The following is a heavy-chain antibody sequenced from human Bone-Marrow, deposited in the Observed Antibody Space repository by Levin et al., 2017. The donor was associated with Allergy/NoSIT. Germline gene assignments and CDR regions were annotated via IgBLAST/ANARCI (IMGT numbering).Heavy chain of an antibody. V-gene: IGHV3-23*01. D-gene: IGHD4-23*01. CDR1: GFTFSNSA. CDR2: ASGSGVNT. Sequence: GGSLRLSCAASGFTFSNSAMSWVRQAPGKGLEWVSAASGSGVNTYYADSVKGRFTISKDNSKNTLDLQMSSLRVDDTAFYYCSKDRGLGGGSVFEYWGQGILVAVSS. J-gene: IGHJ4*02. CDR3: SKDRGLGGGSVFEY.